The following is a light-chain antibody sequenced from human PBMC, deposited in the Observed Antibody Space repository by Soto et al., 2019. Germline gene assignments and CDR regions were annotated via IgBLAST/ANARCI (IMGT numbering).Light chain of an antibody. V-gene: IGLV2-14*01. CDR2: DVS. CDR1: SSDVGGYNY. Sequence: QSALTQPASVSGSPGQSITISCTGTSSDVGGYNYVSWYQQHPGKAAKLMINDVSNRPSGVSNRFSGSKSGNTASLTISGLQAEDEAVYYCSSYTSSSTVVFGGGTKLTVL. J-gene: IGLJ2*01. CDR3: SSYTSSSTVV.